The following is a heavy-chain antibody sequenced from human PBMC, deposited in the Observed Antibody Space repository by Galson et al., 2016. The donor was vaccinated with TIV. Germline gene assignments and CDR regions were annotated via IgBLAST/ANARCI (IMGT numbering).Heavy chain of an antibody. Sequence: SLRLSCAASGFTFDDYAMHWVRQVPGRGLEWVSVISWNSGSTVYADSVKGRFIISRDNAKNSLYLQMNSLRAEDTALYYCAKGQLRAARRFYYMDVWGKGTTVTVFS. V-gene: IGHV3-9*01. D-gene: IGHD2-2*01. CDR3: AKGQLRAARRFYYMDV. CDR2: ISWNSGST. CDR1: GFTFDDYA. J-gene: IGHJ6*03.